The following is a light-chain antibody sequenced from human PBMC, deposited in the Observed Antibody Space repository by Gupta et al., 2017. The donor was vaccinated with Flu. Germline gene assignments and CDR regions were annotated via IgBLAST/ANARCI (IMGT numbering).Light chain of an antibody. CDR2: WAS. CDR3: QQYYSKPVS. J-gene: IGKJ2*03. CDR1: QSLLYQSNMQNY. V-gene: IGKV4-1*01. Sequence: IVMTQSPASLAVSLGERATINCKSSQSLLYQSNMQNYFAWYQQKPGHPPKLIIYWASTREAGVPDRFSGSGSGTDFTLTISSLQAEDVAVYYCQQYYSKPVSFGQGTKVEIK.